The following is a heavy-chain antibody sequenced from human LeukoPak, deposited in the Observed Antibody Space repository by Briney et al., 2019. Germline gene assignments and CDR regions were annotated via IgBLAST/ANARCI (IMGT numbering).Heavy chain of an antibody. D-gene: IGHD2-15*01. V-gene: IGHV4-59*01. CDR1: GGSFSGYY. J-gene: IGHJ6*04. CDR3: ARSYCSGGSCHVAGMDV. Sequence: SETLSLTCAVYGGSFSGYYWSWIRQPPGKGLEWIGYIYYSGSTNYNPSLKSRVTISVDTSKNQFSLKLNSVTAADTAVYYCARSYCSGGSCHVAGMDVWGKGTTVTVSS. CDR2: IYYSGST.